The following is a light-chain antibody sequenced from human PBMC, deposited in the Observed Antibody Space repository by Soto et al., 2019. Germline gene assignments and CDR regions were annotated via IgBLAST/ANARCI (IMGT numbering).Light chain of an antibody. CDR2: DTS. CDR1: QSVSSY. Sequence: EVVVTQSPTPLSVSPCERAAPSCRASQSVSSYLAWYQQKPGQAPRLLIYDTSSRATGIPARFSGAESGTEFTLTINSLQSEDSAIYYCQQYSDWPLSFGQGTKVDIK. J-gene: IGKJ1*01. CDR3: QQYSDWPLS. V-gene: IGKV3-15*01.